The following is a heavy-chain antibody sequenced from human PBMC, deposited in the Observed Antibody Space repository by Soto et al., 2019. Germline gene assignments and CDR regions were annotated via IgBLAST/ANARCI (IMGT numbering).Heavy chain of an antibody. J-gene: IGHJ4*02. V-gene: IGHV4-34*01. Sequence: SKTLSLTCAVYGGSFSGYYWSWIRQPPGKGLEWIGEINHSGSTNYNPSLKSRVTISVDTSKNQFSLKLSSVTAADTAVFYCARESKWNDEYYFDYWGQGTQVTVS. CDR1: GGSFSGYY. CDR3: ARESKWNDEYYFDY. CDR2: INHSGST. D-gene: IGHD1-1*01.